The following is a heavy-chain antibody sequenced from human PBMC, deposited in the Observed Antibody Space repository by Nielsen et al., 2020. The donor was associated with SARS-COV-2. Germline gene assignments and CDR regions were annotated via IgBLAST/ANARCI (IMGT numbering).Heavy chain of an antibody. V-gene: IGHV3-7*05. CDR1: GFNFSSYW. D-gene: IGHD4-11*01. CDR3: ARDAAYSRFDY. J-gene: IGHJ4*02. CDR2: IKQDGNER. Sequence: GESLKISCVASGFNFSSYWMNWVRQTPGKGLEWVANIKQDGNERYYVDSVKGRFTISRDNAGKSLYLQMNSLRAEDTAVYYCARDAAYSRFDYWGQGTLVTVSS.